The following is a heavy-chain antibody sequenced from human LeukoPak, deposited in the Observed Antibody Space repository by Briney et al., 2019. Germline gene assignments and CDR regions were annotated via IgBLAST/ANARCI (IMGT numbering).Heavy chain of an antibody. D-gene: IGHD2-21*01. CDR3: APRVVVITAPFDY. CDR1: GFTFSSFG. J-gene: IGHJ4*02. CDR2: IRYDGTDK. V-gene: IGHV3-30*02. Sequence: GGSLRLSCAASGFTFSSFGMHWVRQAPGKGLEWVAFIRYDGTDKYYADSVKGRLTISRDNSKNTLYLQMNSLRPEDTAVYYCAPRVVVITAPFDYWGQGTLVTVSS.